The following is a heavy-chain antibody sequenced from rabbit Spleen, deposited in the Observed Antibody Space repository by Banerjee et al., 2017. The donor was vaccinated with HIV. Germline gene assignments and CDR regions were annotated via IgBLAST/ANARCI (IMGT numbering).Heavy chain of an antibody. Sequence: QEQLVESGGGLVQPEGSLTLTCTASGFSFSSSYYMCWVRQAPGKGLEWIGCIYGGNSGNTYYASWAEGRFIMSRTSSTTVTLQMTSLTAADTATYFCARDLVAVIGWNFNLWGQGTLVTVS. CDR1: GFSFSSSYY. J-gene: IGHJ4*01. CDR3: ARDLVAVIGWNFNL. D-gene: IGHD1-1*01. V-gene: IGHV1S45*01. CDR2: IYGGNSGNT.